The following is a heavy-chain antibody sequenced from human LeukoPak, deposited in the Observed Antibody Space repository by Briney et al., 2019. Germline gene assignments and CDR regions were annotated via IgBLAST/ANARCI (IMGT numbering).Heavy chain of an antibody. Sequence: GGSLRLSCETFGFTFSSYSMNWVRQAPGKGLEWVSYISSSSSTIYYAESVRGRFTISRDNVQSSVYLQMNSLRVEDTAVYYCARDPMTLVTSRSAVDGNPPEYWGLGTLVTASS. CDR1: GFTFSSYS. J-gene: IGHJ4*02. D-gene: IGHD4-17*01. V-gene: IGHV3-48*01. CDR2: ISSSSSTI. CDR3: ARDPMTLVTSRSAVDGNPPEY.